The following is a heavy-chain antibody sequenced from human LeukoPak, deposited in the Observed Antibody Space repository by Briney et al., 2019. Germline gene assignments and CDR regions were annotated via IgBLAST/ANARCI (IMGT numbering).Heavy chain of an antibody. D-gene: IGHD3-9*01. V-gene: IGHV3-21*01. CDR2: ISSSSSYI. CDR1: GFTFSSYS. Sequence: GGSLRLSCAASGFTFSSYSMNRVRQAPGKGLEWVSSISSSSSYIYYADSVEGRFTISRDNAKNSLYLQMNSLRAEDTAVYYCARGYYDILTGYSPDFDYWGQGTLVTVSS. CDR3: ARGYYDILTGYSPDFDY. J-gene: IGHJ4*02.